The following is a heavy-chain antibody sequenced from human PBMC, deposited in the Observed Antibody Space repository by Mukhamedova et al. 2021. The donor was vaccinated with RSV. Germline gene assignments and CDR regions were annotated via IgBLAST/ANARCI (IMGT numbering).Heavy chain of an antibody. CDR3: ARLVGVAGGYYGMDV. Sequence: EWVSSISSSSSYIYYADSVKGRFTISRDNAKNSLYLQMNSLRAEDTAVYYCARLVGVAGGYYGMDVWGQGTTVTVSS. J-gene: IGHJ6*02. D-gene: IGHD6-19*01. V-gene: IGHV3-21*01. CDR2: ISSSSSYI.